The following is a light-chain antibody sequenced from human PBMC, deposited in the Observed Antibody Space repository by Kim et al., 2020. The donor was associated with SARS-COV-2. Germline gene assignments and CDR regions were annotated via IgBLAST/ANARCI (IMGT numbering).Light chain of an antibody. CDR3: QQYDTSPLLA. CDR1: QSIRDNF. J-gene: IGKJ4*01. CDR2: GAS. Sequence: EIVLTQSPGTLSLSPGERATLSCRASQSIRDNFLAWYQQRPGQAPRLLLYGASSRATDIPDSFTGTGSGTDFILTITRLEPEDFAVYYCQQYDTSPLLAFGRGTKVDIK. V-gene: IGKV3-20*01.